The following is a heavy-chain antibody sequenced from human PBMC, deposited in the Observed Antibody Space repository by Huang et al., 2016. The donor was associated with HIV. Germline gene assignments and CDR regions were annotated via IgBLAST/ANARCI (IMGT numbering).Heavy chain of an antibody. D-gene: IGHD5-12*01. CDR2: IYWNDEK. Sequence: QITLKESGPALVKPSQTLTLTCSVSGFSLTTSGVGVGWIRQPPGKALEWLALIYWNDEKRYNPPLSDRLSITRDTSKRPVVLRLTNVNPVDTATYHCAHRYLTPSLRSGFDAFDIWGQGTMVAVSS. J-gene: IGHJ3*02. CDR3: AHRYLTPSLRSGFDAFDI. V-gene: IGHV2-5*01. CDR1: GFSLTTSGVG.